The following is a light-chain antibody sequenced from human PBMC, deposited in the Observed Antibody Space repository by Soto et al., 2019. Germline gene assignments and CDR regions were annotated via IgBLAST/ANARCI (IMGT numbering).Light chain of an antibody. CDR3: QSYDNSLSAHVV. V-gene: IGLV1-40*01. Sequence: QSALTQPPSVSGAPGQRVTISCTGSSSNIGARYDVHWYQQLPGTAPKLLIYDNSNRPSGVPDRFSGSKSGTSASLAITGLQAEDEADYYCQSYDNSLSAHVVFGGGTKVTVL. CDR1: SSNIGARYD. CDR2: DNS. J-gene: IGLJ2*01.